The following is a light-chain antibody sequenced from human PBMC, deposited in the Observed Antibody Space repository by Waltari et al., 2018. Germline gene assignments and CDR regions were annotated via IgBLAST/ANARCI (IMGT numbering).Light chain of an antibody. J-gene: IGLJ2*01. CDR3: GTWDSSLSAGV. CDR2: DNN. Sequence: QSVLTQPPSVSAAPGQKVTISCSGSSSNIGNNYVSWYQQLPGTAPKLLIYDNNKRPPGFPDRFSGSKSVTSATLGITGLQTGDEADYYCGTWDSSLSAGVFGGGTKLTVL. CDR1: SSNIGNNY. V-gene: IGLV1-51*01.